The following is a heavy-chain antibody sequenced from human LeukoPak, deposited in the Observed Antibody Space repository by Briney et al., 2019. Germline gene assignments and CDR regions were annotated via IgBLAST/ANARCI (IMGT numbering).Heavy chain of an antibody. V-gene: IGHV4-61*02. CDR2: IYTSGST. J-gene: IGHJ4*02. D-gene: IGHD2-8*01. CDR3: ARRCYPTGICDY. Sequence: SETLSLTSTVSAGSISSGSYYWSWIRRPAGKGLDWIGRIYTSGSTNYNPSLKSRVTISVDTSKNQFSLKLSSVTAAETAVYYCARRCYPTGICDYWGQGTLVTVSS. CDR1: AGSISSGSYY.